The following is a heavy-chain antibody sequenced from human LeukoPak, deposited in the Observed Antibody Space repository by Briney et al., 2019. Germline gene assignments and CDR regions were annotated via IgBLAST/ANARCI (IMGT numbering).Heavy chain of an antibody. CDR3: ARGPARGGYFSSTSCYGHWFDP. CDR1: GFTVSSNY. Sequence: GGSLRLSCAASGFTVSSNYMSWVRQAPGKGLEWVSVIYSGGSTYYADSVKGRFTISRDNSKNTLYLQMNSLRAEDTAVYYCARGPARGGYFSSTSCYGHWFDPWGQGTLVTVSS. D-gene: IGHD2-2*01. CDR2: IYSGGST. V-gene: IGHV3-66*02. J-gene: IGHJ5*02.